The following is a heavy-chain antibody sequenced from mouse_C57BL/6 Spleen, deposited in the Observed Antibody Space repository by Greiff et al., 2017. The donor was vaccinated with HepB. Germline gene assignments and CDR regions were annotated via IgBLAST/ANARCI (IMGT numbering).Heavy chain of an antibody. CDR2: IDPSDSYT. V-gene: IGHV1-50*01. D-gene: IGHD2-14*01. Sequence: QVQLKQPGAELVKPGASVKLSCKASGYTFTSYWMQWVKQRPGQGLEWIGEIDPSDSYTNYNQKFKGKATLTVDTSSSTAYMQLSSLTSEDSAVYYCARRIGMEYYFDYWGQGTTLTVSS. CDR3: ARRIGMEYYFDY. J-gene: IGHJ2*01. CDR1: GYTFTSYW.